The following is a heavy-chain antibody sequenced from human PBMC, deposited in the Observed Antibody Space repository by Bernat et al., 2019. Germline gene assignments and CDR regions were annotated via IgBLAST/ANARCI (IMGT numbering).Heavy chain of an antibody. Sequence: QVQLVESGRGVVQPGRSLRLSCAASGFTFSSYAMHWVRQAPGKGLEWVAVISYDGSNKYYADSVKGRFTISRDNSKNTLYLQMNSLRAEDTAVYYCARERGVDTAMVALFYYYYGMDVWGQGTTVTVSS. J-gene: IGHJ6*02. CDR1: GFTFSSYA. CDR2: ISYDGSNK. D-gene: IGHD5-18*01. V-gene: IGHV3-30-3*01. CDR3: ARERGVDTAMVALFYYYYGMDV.